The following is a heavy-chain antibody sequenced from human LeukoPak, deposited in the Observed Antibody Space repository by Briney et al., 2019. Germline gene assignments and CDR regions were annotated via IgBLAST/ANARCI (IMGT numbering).Heavy chain of an antibody. V-gene: IGHV1-18*01. CDR2: ISAYNGNT. Sequence: ASVKVSCKASGYTFTSYGISWVRQAPGQGLEWMGWISAYNGNTNYAQKLQGRITMTTDTSTSTPYMELRRLRSDDTAVYYCARGKIAAAGDAFDIWGQGTMVTVSS. CDR3: ARGKIAAAGDAFDI. J-gene: IGHJ3*02. D-gene: IGHD6-13*01. CDR1: GYTFTSYG.